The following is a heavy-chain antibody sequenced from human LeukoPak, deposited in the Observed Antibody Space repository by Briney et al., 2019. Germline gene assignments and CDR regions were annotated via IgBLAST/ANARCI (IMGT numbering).Heavy chain of an antibody. J-gene: IGHJ4*02. D-gene: IGHD3-3*01. V-gene: IGHV1-69*13. CDR2: IIPISGTA. CDR1: RGTFSNYA. CDR3: ARGPQSGYDFWSGYFDY. Sequence: GASVKVSCKAYRGTFSNYAISWVRQAPGQGLEWMGGIIPISGTANYAQKFQGRVTISADESTTTAYMEMSSLRFEDTAVYYCARGPQSGYDFWSGYFDYWGQGTLVTVSS.